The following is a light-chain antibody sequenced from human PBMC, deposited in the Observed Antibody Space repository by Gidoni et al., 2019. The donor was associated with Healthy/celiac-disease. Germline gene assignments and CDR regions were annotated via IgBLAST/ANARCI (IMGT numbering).Light chain of an antibody. J-gene: IGKJ1*01. CDR2: KAS. CDR3: QQYNSYSPWT. CDR1: QSISSW. V-gene: IGKV1-5*03. Sequence: DIQMTQSPSTLSASVGDRVTITCRASQSISSWLAWYQQKPGKAPKLLIYKASSLESGVPSRFSGSGSGTEFTLTISSLQPEDFATYYCQQYNSYSPWTFXXXTKVEIK.